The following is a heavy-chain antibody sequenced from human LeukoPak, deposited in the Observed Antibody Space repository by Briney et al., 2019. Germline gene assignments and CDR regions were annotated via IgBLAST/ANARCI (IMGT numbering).Heavy chain of an antibody. CDR3: ARVMEPGIAAAGFDY. Sequence: GGSLRLSCAASGFTFISDWMHWVRQAPGKGLVWVSHINSDGSSTSYADSVKGRFTISRDNAKNTLYLQMNSLRAEDTAVYYCARVMEPGIAAAGFDYWGQGTLVTVSS. CDR1: GFTFISDW. D-gene: IGHD6-13*01. J-gene: IGHJ4*02. V-gene: IGHV3-74*01. CDR2: INSDGSST.